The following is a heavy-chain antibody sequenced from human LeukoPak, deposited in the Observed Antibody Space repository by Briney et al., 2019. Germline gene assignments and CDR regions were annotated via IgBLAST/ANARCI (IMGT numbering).Heavy chain of an antibody. D-gene: IGHD6-19*01. CDR1: GGSISSYY. CDR3: AGSQWLVPNSGRLDY. J-gene: IGHJ4*02. V-gene: IGHV4-59*08. CDR2: IYYSGST. Sequence: SETLSLTCTVSGGSISSYYWSWIRQPPGKGLEWIGYIYYSGSTNYNPSLKSRVTISIDTSKNQFSLKLSSVTAADTAVYYCAGSQWLVPNSGRLDYWGQGTLVTVSS.